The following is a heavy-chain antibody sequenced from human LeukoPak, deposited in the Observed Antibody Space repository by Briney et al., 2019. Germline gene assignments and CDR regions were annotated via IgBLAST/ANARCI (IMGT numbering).Heavy chain of an antibody. CDR3: AKRLPHHFDY. CDR2: ITGSGGT. Sequence: GGSLRLSCAASGFTFSSYAMRWVRQAPGKGLEWVSAITGSGGTYYADSVKGRFTVSRDNSKNTLYLQMNSPSAEDTAVYYCAKRLPHHFDYWGQGTLVTFSS. J-gene: IGHJ4*02. CDR1: GFTFSSYA. D-gene: IGHD5/OR15-5a*01. V-gene: IGHV3-23*01.